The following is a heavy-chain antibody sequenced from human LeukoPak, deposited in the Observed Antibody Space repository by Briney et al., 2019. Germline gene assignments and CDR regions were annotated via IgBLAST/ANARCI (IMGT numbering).Heavy chain of an antibody. Sequence: GGSLRLSCAASGFTFSDYYMSWIRQAPGKGLEWVSYISSSSSYTKYADSVKGRFTISRDNAKNSLYLQMNSLRAEDTAVYYCARFAGSGSYVDYWGQGTLVTVSS. D-gene: IGHD3-10*01. CDR3: ARFAGSGSYVDY. CDR1: GFTFSDYY. V-gene: IGHV3-11*03. CDR2: ISSSSSYT. J-gene: IGHJ4*02.